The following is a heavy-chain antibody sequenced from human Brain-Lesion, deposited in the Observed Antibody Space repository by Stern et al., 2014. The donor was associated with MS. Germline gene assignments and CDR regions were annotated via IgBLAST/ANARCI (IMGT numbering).Heavy chain of an antibody. CDR3: ATYYYDSTGYNDF. CDR2: INPKSGGT. D-gene: IGHD3-22*01. V-gene: IGHV1-2*04. J-gene: IGHJ4*02. Sequence: VQLVESGAEVKKPGASVKVSCKASGYTFTGYYMHWVRQAPGQGLEWMGVINPKSGGTNYAQKFQGWVTMTRDTSINTAYMELSRLRSDDTAVYYCATYYYDSTGYNDFWGQGTLVTVSS. CDR1: GYTFTGYY.